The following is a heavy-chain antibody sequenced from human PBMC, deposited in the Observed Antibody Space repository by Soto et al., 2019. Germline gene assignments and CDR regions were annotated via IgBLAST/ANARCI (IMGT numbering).Heavy chain of an antibody. CDR1: GFTFTSSA. J-gene: IGHJ6*02. CDR3: AADIVATIEVYYGMDV. Sequence: QMQLVQSGPEVKKPGTSVKVSCKASGFTFTSSAMQWVRQARGQRLEWIGWIVVGSGNTNYAQKFQERVTLTRDMSTSTAYMELSSLRSEDTAVYYCAADIVATIEVYYGMDVWGQGTTVTVSS. V-gene: IGHV1-58*02. D-gene: IGHD5-12*01. CDR2: IVVGSGNT.